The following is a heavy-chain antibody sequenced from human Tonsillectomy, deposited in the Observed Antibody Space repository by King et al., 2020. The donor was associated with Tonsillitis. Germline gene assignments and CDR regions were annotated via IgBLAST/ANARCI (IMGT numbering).Heavy chain of an antibody. J-gene: IGHJ2*01. Sequence: LQLQESGPGLVKPSETLSLTCTVSGGSISSSSYYWGWIRQPPGKGLEWIGSIYYSGSTYYNPSLKSRVTISVDTSKNQFSLKLSSVTAADTAVYYCARHRSWYFDLWGRGTLVTVPS. CDR2: IYYSGST. CDR3: ARHRSWYFDL. CDR1: GGSISSSSYY. V-gene: IGHV4-39*01.